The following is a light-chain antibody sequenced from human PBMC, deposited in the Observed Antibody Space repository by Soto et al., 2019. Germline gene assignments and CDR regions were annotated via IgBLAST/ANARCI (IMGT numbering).Light chain of an antibody. CDR3: QQYNKWPQT. V-gene: IGKV1-5*03. CDR2: KAS. J-gene: IGKJ1*01. CDR1: QSISSW. Sequence: DIQMTQSPSTLSASVGDRVIITCRASQSISSWLAWYQQKPGKAPKLLIYKASSLESGVPSRFSGSGSGTEFTLTISSLQSEDLAVYHCQQYNKWPQTFGQGTKVDIK.